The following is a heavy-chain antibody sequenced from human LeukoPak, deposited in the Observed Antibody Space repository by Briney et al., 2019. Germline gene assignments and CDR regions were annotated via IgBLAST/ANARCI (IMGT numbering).Heavy chain of an antibody. V-gene: IGHV4-38-2*01. J-gene: IGHJ5*02. CDR2: IYHSGST. D-gene: IGHD3-3*01. CDR1: GYSISSGYY. CDR3: ARGYDFGDP. Sequence: SETLSLTCAVSGYSISSGYYWGWIRQPPGRGLEWIGSIYHSGSTYYNPSLKSRVTMSVDTSKNQFSLKLNSVTAADTAVYYCARGYDFGDPWGQGTLVTVSS.